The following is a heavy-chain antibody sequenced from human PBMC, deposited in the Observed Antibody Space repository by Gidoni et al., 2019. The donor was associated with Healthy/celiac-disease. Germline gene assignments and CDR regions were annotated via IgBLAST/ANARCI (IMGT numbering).Heavy chain of an antibody. CDR1: GYSFTSYC. CDR3: ARHITMVRGVINYYYYGMDV. CDR2: IDPSDAYT. V-gene: IGHV5-10-1*03. Sequence: EVQLVQSGAEVKKTGESLRISCKGSGYSFTSYCISWVRQMPGNGLEWMGRIDPSDAYTNYSPSFQGHVTISADKSISTAYLQWSSLKASDTAMYYCARHITMVRGVINYYYYGMDVWGQGTTVTVSS. J-gene: IGHJ6*02. D-gene: IGHD3-10*01.